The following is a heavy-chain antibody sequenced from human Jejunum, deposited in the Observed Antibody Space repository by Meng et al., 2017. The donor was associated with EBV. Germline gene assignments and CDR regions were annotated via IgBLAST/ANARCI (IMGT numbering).Heavy chain of an antibody. Sequence: EVHLEESGGGLVKPGGSLRLSCAASACTFSPYTVTWVRQAPGKGLEWVASISSLSDYIYYAGSVKGRFTISRDNARNSLYLQMNSLRAEDTALYYCATQPHDPNYPAGYFDWPFDYWGQGTLVTVSS. CDR3: ATQPHDPNYPAGYFDWPFDY. CDR2: ISSLSDYI. CDR1: ACTFSPYT. D-gene: IGHD3-9*01. V-gene: IGHV3-21*01. J-gene: IGHJ4*02.